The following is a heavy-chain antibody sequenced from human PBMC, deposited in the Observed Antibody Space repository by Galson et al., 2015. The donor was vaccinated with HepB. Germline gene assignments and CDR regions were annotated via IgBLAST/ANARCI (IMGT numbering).Heavy chain of an antibody. CDR3: ARSRRSSSWPEYFQH. V-gene: IGHV3-21*01. Sequence: SLRLSCAASGFTFSSYSMNWVRQAPGKGLEWVPSISSSSSYIYYADSVKGRFTISRDNAKNSLYLQMNSLRAEDTAVYYCARSRRSSSWPEYFQHWGQGTLVTVSS. J-gene: IGHJ1*01. CDR2: ISSSSSYI. CDR1: GFTFSSYS. D-gene: IGHD6-13*01.